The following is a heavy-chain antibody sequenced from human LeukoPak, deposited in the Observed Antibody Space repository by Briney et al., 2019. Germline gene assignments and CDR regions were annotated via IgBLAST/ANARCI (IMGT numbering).Heavy chain of an antibody. CDR2: ISYDGSNK. D-gene: IGHD6-19*01. CDR1: GFTFSSYG. J-gene: IGHJ4*02. V-gene: IGHV3-30*18. Sequence: PGRSLRLSCAASGFTFSSYGMHWVRQAPGKGLEWVAVISYDGSNKYYADSVKGRFTISRDNSKNTLYLQMNSLRAEDTAVYYCAKLPRAGKSSEQWLIFDYWGQGTLVTVSS. CDR3: AKLPRAGKSSEQWLIFDY.